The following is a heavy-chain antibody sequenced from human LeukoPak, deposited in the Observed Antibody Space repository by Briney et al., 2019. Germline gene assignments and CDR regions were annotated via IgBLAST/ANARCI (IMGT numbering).Heavy chain of an antibody. CDR2: IRSRTYGGTI. J-gene: IGHJ4*02. CDR1: GLTFSDFG. Sequence: GGSLRLSCTGSGLTFSDFGLSWFRQAPGKGLEWVGFIRSRTYGGTIEYAASVKGRFTISRDDSKSIAYLQMNSLKTEDTAVYYCTRDRTWGGEWEPINYWGQGTLVTVSS. CDR3: TRDRTWGGEWEPINY. V-gene: IGHV3-49*03. D-gene: IGHD1-26*01.